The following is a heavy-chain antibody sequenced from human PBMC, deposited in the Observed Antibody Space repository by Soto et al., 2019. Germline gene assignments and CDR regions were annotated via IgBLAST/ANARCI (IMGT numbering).Heavy chain of an antibody. D-gene: IGHD1-1*01. CDR1: GYTFTSYG. CDR2: ISAYSGNT. V-gene: IGHV1-18*01. J-gene: IGHJ4*02. Sequence: GASVKVSCKASGYTFTSYGISWVRQAPGQGLEWMGWISAYSGNTGYAQKFQGRVTITADKSTSTAYMELSSLRSEDTAVYYCACPYNCSDYWGQGTLVTVSS. CDR3: ACPYNCSDY.